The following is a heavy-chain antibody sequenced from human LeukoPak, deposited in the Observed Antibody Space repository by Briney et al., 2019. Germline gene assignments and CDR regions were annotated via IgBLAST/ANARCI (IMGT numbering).Heavy chain of an antibody. Sequence: PSGTLSLTCAVSGGSISSSNWWSWVRQPPGKGLEWIGEIYHSGSTNYNPSLKSRVTISVDTSKNQFSLKLSSVTAADTAVYYCARARSSSWFYSYFDYWGQGTLVTVSS. J-gene: IGHJ4*02. CDR3: ARARSSSWFYSYFDY. CDR1: GGSISSSNW. CDR2: IYHSGST. V-gene: IGHV4-4*02. D-gene: IGHD6-13*01.